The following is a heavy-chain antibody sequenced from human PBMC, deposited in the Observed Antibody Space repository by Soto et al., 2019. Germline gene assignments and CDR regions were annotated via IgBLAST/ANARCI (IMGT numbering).Heavy chain of an antibody. D-gene: IGHD6-19*01. CDR2: ITSAGST. CDR3: AKTDKFHSQSSGWANRFDS. CDR1: GFTFSNYA. Sequence: EVQLLESGGDLAQPGGSLSLICAASGFTFSNYAMTWVRQSPGKGLEWVSTITSAGSTFYGDTVKGRFTISRDNSKSTLYLQMNSLGAEDTAVYYCAKTDKFHSQSSGWANRFDSWGQGTLVTVSS. V-gene: IGHV3-23*01. J-gene: IGHJ4*02.